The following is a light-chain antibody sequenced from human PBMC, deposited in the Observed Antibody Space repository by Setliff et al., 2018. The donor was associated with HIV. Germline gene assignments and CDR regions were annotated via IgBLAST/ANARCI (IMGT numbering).Light chain of an antibody. CDR3: SSYAGSNNYV. CDR1: SSDVGGYNY. Sequence: QSALTQPPSASGSPGQSVTISCTGTSSDVGGYNYVSWYQQHPGKAPKLMIYEVSKRPSGVPDPFSGSTSGSTASLTVSGLQAEDEADYYCSSYAGSNNYVFGTGTKVTVL. V-gene: IGLV2-8*01. CDR2: EVS. J-gene: IGLJ1*01.